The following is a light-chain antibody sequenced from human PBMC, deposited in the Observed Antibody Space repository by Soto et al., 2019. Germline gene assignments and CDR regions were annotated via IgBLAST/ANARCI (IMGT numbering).Light chain of an antibody. CDR3: ETWVSNTYV. CDR1: SGHSSYI. J-gene: IGLJ1*01. V-gene: IGLV4-60*02. Sequence: QLVLTQSSSASASPGSSVKLTCTLSSGHSSYIIAWHQQQPGKAPRYLMKLEGSGNYNTGSGVPDRFSGSSSGADRYLTISNLQFEDEADYYCETWVSNTYVFGTGTKLTVL. CDR2: LEGSGNY.